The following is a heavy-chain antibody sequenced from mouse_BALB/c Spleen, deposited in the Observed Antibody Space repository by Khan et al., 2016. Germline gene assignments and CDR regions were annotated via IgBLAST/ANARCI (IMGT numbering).Heavy chain of an antibody. Sequence: EVQLQESGPDLVKPSQSVSLTCTVTGYSITSHYSWHWIRHFPGNKVEWMGYIHYSGSTDFNPSLKSRNSITRDTSKNQFFLQLNSVTTEDTATYYCATGSSGYWYYFDYWGQGTTLTVSS. CDR1: GYSITSHYS. CDR3: ATGSSGYWYYFDY. V-gene: IGHV3-1*02. J-gene: IGHJ2*01. D-gene: IGHD3-1*01. CDR2: IHYSGST.